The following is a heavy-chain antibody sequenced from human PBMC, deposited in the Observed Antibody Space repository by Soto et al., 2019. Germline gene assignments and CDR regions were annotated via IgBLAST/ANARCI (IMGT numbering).Heavy chain of an antibody. Sequence: PSETLSLPCTVSGGSISGYYWSWIRQPPGKGLEWIGYMYKSGSTVYNPSLKSRVTISVDTSKNQFSLKLSSVTAADTAVYYCASNSYGYIFYEYLGQGTLVTVSS. J-gene: IGHJ4*02. CDR3: ASNSYGYIFYEY. V-gene: IGHV4-4*09. D-gene: IGHD5-18*01. CDR1: GGSISGYY. CDR2: MYKSGST.